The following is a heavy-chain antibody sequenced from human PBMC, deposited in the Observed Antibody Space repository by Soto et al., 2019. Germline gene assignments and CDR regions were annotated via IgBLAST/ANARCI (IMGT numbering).Heavy chain of an antibody. V-gene: IGHV3-21*01. CDR3: ASSYYYGSGRPHYYGMDV. CDR2: ISSSSSYI. J-gene: IGHJ6*02. D-gene: IGHD3-10*01. Sequence: GSLRLSCAAPGFTFSSYSMNWVRQAPGEGLEWVSSISSSSSYIYYADSVKGRFTISRDNAKNSLYLQMDSLRAEDTAVYYCASSYYYGSGRPHYYGMDVWGQGTTVTVSS. CDR1: GFTFSSYS.